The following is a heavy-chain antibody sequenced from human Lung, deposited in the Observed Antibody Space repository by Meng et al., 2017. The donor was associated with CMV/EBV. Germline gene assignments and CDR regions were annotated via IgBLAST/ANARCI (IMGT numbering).Heavy chain of an antibody. Sequence: QVRVVQAGAEVKKPGASVKVSCKASGYTFASYGLSWVRQAPGQGLEWMGWISGYNGNTKYAERLQGRVTMTADTSTSTAYMELRDLRSDDAAVYYCARSDAPGLDYWGQGTLVTVSS. CDR1: GYTFASYG. D-gene: IGHD2-8*01. J-gene: IGHJ4*02. CDR2: ISGYNGNT. V-gene: IGHV1-18*01. CDR3: ARSDAPGLDY.